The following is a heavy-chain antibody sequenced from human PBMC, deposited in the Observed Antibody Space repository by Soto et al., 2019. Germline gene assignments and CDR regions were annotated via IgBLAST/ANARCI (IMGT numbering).Heavy chain of an antibody. CDR2: INHSGTT. D-gene: IGHD3-22*01. J-gene: IGHJ4*02. CDR3: ARARGGYYNV. V-gene: IGHV4-34*02. CDR1: GGSFSGYY. Sequence: QVQLQQWGAGLLKPSETLSLTCAVYGGSFSGYYWSWIRQPPGKGLEWIGEINHSGTTNYNASLKSRVPVSVDTSKNQFSLKLSSLTAADTAVYYCARARGGYYNVWGQGTLVTVSS.